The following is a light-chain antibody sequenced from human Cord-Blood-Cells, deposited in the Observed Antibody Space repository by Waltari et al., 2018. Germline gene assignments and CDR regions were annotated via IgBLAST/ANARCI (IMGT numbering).Light chain of an antibody. Sequence: QSALTQPRSVSGSPGKSVTISCTGTSSDRGGFNSVSWYQQHPGKAPKLMIYDVSKRPSGVPDRFSGSKSGNTASLTISGLQAEDEADYYCCSYAGSYTYVFGTGTKVTVL. CDR3: CSYAGSYTYV. CDR1: SSDRGGFNS. J-gene: IGLJ1*01. CDR2: DVS. V-gene: IGLV2-11*02.